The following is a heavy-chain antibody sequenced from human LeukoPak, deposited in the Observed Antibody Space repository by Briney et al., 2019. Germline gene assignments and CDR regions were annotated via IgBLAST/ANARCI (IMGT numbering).Heavy chain of an antibody. V-gene: IGHV3-48*03. CDR1: GFTFSSYE. D-gene: IGHD3-3*01. Sequence: PGGSLRLSCAASGFTFSSYEMNWVRQAPGKGLEWDSYISSSGSTIYYADSVKGRFTISRDNAKISLYLQMNSLRAEDTAVYYCASEIIFGSFDYWGQGTLVTVSS. CDR3: ASEIIFGSFDY. J-gene: IGHJ4*02. CDR2: ISSSGSTI.